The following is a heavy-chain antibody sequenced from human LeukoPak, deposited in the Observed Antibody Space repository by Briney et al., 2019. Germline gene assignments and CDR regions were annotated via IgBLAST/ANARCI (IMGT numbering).Heavy chain of an antibody. V-gene: IGHV3-30-3*01. CDR3: ARTPMVVVVIAYFDY. CDR1: GFTFSSYA. D-gene: IGHD3-22*01. CDR2: ISYDGSNK. J-gene: IGHJ4*02. Sequence: GGSLRLPCAASGFTFSSYAMYGVRHAPGKGLEWVAVISYDGSNKYYADSVKGRFTISRDNSKNTLYLQMNSLRADDTAVYYCARTPMVVVVIAYFDYWGQGTLVTVSS.